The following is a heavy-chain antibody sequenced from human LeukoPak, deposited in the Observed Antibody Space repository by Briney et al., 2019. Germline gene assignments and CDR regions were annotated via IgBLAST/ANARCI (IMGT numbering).Heavy chain of an antibody. CDR1: GYTFTSYG. Sequence: GASVKVSCKASGYTFTSYGISWVRQAPGQGLEWMGWISAYNGNTNYAQELQGRVTMTTDTSTSTAYMELRSLRSDDTAVYYCARDQFTYYYDSSGYFLWGQGTLVTVSS. CDR3: ARDQFTYYYDSSGYFL. J-gene: IGHJ4*02. CDR2: ISAYNGNT. D-gene: IGHD3-22*01. V-gene: IGHV1-18*01.